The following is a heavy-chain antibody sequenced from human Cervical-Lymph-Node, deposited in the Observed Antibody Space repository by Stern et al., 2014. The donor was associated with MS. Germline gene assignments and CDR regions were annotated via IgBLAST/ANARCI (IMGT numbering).Heavy chain of an antibody. V-gene: IGHV5-51*01. Sequence: EVQLVESGPEVKRPGESLKISCQASGYTFTSYWIGWVRQMPGKGLGWIAILFPGGSDIRYSPSFQGQVTISPDKSSSTAYLQWNNLKASDTAIYYCARQRYFDYWGQGTLVTVSS. CDR3: ARQRYFDY. CDR1: GYTFTSYW. CDR2: LFPGGSDI. J-gene: IGHJ4*02.